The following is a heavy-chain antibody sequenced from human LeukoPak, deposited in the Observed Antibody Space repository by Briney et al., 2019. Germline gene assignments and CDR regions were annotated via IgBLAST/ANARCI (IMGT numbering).Heavy chain of an antibody. CDR3: ARGETTTPFDY. D-gene: IGHD4-11*01. Sequence: ASETLSLTCTVSGGSIRSYYWSWIRQPPGKGLQWIGYVSYSGGTNYNPSLKSRVTLSVDTSKNQVSLKLSSVTAADTALYCCARGETTTPFDYWGQGTLVTVSS. CDR2: VSYSGGT. J-gene: IGHJ4*02. CDR1: GGSIRSYY. V-gene: IGHV4-59*01.